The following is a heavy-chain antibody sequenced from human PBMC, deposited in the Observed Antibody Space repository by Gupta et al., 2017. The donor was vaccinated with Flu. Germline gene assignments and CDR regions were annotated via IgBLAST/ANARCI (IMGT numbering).Heavy chain of an antibody. CDR3: AREQDSGSYPNFDY. J-gene: IGHJ4*02. Sequence: GRVTITADKSTSTAYMELSSLRSEDTAVYYCAREQDSGSYPNFDYWGQGTLVTVSS. V-gene: IGHV1-69*04. D-gene: IGHD1-26*01.